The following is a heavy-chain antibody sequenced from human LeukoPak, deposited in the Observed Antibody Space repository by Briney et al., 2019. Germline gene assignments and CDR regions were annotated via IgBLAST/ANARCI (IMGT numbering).Heavy chain of an antibody. V-gene: IGHV4-34*01. Sequence: SETLSLTCAVYGGSFSGYCWSWIRQPPGKGLEWIGEINHSGSTNYNPSLKSRVTISVDTSKNQFSLKLSSVTAADTAVYYCARGLFRGSYRALVWFDPWGQGTLVTVSS. CDR2: INHSGST. CDR3: ARGLFRGSYRALVWFDP. J-gene: IGHJ5*02. CDR1: GGSFSGYC. D-gene: IGHD1-26*01.